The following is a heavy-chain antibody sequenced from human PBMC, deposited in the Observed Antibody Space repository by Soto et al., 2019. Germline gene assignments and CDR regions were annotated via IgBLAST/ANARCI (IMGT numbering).Heavy chain of an antibody. V-gene: IGHV3-30-3*01. Sequence: PGGSLRLSCAASRFTFSSYTMHWVRQAPGKGLERVAVISYDNGSNKYYVDSVKGRFTISRDNSMNTLYLQMDSQRPEDTAVYYCARDARGSGYYNYWGQGT. CDR1: RFTFSSYT. CDR2: ISYDNGSNK. D-gene: IGHD3-22*01. CDR3: ARDARGSGYYNY. J-gene: IGHJ4*02.